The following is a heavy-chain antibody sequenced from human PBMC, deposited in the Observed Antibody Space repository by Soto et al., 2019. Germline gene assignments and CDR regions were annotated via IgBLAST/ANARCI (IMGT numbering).Heavy chain of an antibody. CDR3: ARAGSSSRNWFDP. J-gene: IGHJ5*01. V-gene: IGHV4-30-2*01. CDR1: GGSISSGGYS. Sequence: SETLSLTCAVSGGSISSGGYSWSWIRQPPGKGLEWIGYIYHSGSTYYNPSLKTRVTISVDRSKNQFSLKLSSVTAADTAVYYCARAGSSSRNWFDPWGQGTPVTVSS. D-gene: IGHD6-13*01. CDR2: IYHSGST.